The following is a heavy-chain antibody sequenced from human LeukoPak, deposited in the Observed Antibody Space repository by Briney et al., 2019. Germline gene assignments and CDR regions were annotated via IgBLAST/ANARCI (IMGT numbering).Heavy chain of an antibody. D-gene: IGHD2-15*01. CDR2: IIPIFGTA. CDR3: ARDCGYCSGGSCYSGSYYGMDV. J-gene: IGHJ6*02. Sequence: SVKVSCKASGYTFTSYAINWVRQAPGQGLEWMGGIIPIFGTANYAQKFQGRVTITADESTSTAYMELSSLRSEDTAVYYCARDCGYCSGGSCYSGSYYGMDVWGQGTTVTVSS. CDR1: GYTFTSYA. V-gene: IGHV1-69*13.